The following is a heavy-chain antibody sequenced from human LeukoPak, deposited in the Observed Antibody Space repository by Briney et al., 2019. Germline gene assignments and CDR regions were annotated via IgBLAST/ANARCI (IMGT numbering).Heavy chain of an antibody. CDR1: GGTFSSYA. CDR2: LIPIFGTA. D-gene: IGHD3-10*01. V-gene: IGHV1-69*13. CDR3: AREDYYGSGSYSPFDY. Sequence: ASVTVSCKASGGTFSSYAISWVRQAPGQGLEWMGGLIPIFGTANYAQKFQGRVTITADESTSTAYMELSSLRSEDTAVYYCAREDYYGSGSYSPFDYWGQGTLVTVSS. J-gene: IGHJ4*02.